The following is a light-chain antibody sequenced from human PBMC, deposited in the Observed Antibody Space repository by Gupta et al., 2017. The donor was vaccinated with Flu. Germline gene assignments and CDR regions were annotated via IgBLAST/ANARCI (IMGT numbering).Light chain of an antibody. Sequence: EIVFTQSPATLSLSPGERATLSCRASQSLSSTYLAWYQQKPGQSPRLLIHDASSRATGIPDRFSGSGSGTDFTLTINRLEPDDFAIYYCQQYERPPWTFGRGTKVEI. CDR3: QQYERPPWT. CDR1: QSLSSTY. J-gene: IGKJ1*01. V-gene: IGKV3-20*01. CDR2: DAS.